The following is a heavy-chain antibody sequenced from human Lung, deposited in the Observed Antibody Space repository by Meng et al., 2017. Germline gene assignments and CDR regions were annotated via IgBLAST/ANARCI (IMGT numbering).Heavy chain of an antibody. V-gene: IGHV3-23*01. CDR1: GFRFSNYA. D-gene: IGHD6-6*01. CDR3: AIDRGYSSSTFVDH. CDR2: ISDNGGST. Sequence: EVQLLESGGDWVQPGGSLRLSLSGSGFRFSNYARSWVRQAPGKGPEWVSAISDNGGSTYYRDSVKGRFTMSRDNSKNTLYLQMNSLRAEDTAVYYCAIDRGYSSSTFVDHWGQGTLVTVSS. J-gene: IGHJ4*02.